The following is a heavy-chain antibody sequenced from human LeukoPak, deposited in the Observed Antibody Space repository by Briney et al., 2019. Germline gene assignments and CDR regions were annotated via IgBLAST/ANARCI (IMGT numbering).Heavy chain of an antibody. CDR2: ISGSGGST. J-gene: IGHJ6*03. V-gene: IGHV3-23*01. Sequence: GGTLRLSCAASGFTFSSYGMSWVRQAPGKGLEWVSAISGSGGSTYYADSVKGRFTISRDNARNSLYLQMNSLRAEDTALYYCARDGDTVLTRGYYYYMDVWGKGTTVTVSS. D-gene: IGHD4-23*01. CDR3: ARDGDTVLTRGYYYYMDV. CDR1: GFTFSSYG.